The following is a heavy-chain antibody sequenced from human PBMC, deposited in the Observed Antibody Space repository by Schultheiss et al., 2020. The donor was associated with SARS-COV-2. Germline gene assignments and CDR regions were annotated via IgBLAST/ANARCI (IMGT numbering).Heavy chain of an antibody. CDR3: ARDLRSSGRNDY. D-gene: IGHD3-10*02. CDR2: INAGNGNT. V-gene: IGHV1-3*01. J-gene: IGHJ4*02. CDR1: GYTFTSYA. Sequence: ASVKVSCKASGYTFTSYAMHWVRQAPGQRLEWMGWINAGNGNTKYSQKFQGRVTITRDTSISTAYMELSRLRSDDTAVYYCARDLRSSGRNDYWGQGTLVTVSS.